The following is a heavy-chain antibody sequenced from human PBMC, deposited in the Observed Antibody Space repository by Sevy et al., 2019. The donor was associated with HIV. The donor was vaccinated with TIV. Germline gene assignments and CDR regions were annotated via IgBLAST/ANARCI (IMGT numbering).Heavy chain of an antibody. J-gene: IGHJ4*02. CDR2: INSDGTTT. V-gene: IGHV3-74*01. Sequence: GGSLRLSCAASGFNFASYWMHWVRQSPGKGLVWVSRINSDGTTTKYADSVRGRLTMSRDNAKSTLFLQINSLRPEDTAVYYCARGGILYFGAIDNWGQGTLVTVSS. D-gene: IGHD3-10*01. CDR1: GFNFASYW. CDR3: ARGGILYFGAIDN.